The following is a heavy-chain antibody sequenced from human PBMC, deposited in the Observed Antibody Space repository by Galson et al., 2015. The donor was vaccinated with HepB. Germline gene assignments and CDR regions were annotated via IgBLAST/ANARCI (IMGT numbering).Heavy chain of an antibody. D-gene: IGHD2-15*01. Sequence: SLRLSCAASGFTFNTYGMHWVRQAPGKGLEWVAVISNDGSNKYYADSVKGQVTISADKSISTAYLQWSGLKASDTAMYYCARRVRACSGGTCYYFDYWGQGTLVTVSS. V-gene: IGHV3-30*03. J-gene: IGHJ4*02. CDR3: ARRVRACSGGTCYYFDY. CDR1: GFTFNTYG. CDR2: ISNDGSNK.